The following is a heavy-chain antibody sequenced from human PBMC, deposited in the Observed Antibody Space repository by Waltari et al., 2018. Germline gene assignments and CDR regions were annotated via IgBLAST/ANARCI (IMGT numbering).Heavy chain of an antibody. Sequence: QVQLQESGPGLVKPSETLSLTCTVSGGSISSHYWRWIRQPPGKGLEWIGYIYYSGSTNYNPSLKSRVTISVDTSKNQFSLKLSSVTAADTAVYYCALEGTHDYGGNFDYWGQGTLVTVSS. CDR1: GGSISSHY. CDR3: ALEGTHDYGGNFDY. D-gene: IGHD4-17*01. CDR2: IYYSGST. J-gene: IGHJ4*02. V-gene: IGHV4-59*11.